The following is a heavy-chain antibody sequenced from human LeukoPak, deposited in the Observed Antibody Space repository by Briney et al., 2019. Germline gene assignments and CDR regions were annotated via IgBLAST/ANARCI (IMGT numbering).Heavy chain of an antibody. D-gene: IGHD6-6*01. Sequence: SETLSLTCAVYGGSFSGYYWSWIRQPPGKGLEWTGEINHSGSTNYNPSLKSRVTISVDTSKNQFSLKLSSVTAADTAVYYCARGRGAARPNYYYYYYMDVWGKGTTVTVSS. CDR1: GGSFSGYY. V-gene: IGHV4-34*01. J-gene: IGHJ6*03. CDR3: ARGRGAARPNYYYYYYMDV. CDR2: INHSGST.